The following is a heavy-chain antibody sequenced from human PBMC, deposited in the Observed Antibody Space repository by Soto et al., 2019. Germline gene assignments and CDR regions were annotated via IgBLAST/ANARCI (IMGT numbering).Heavy chain of an antibody. CDR1: GGSISSSDYY. D-gene: IGHD2-21*01. Sequence: PSETLSLTCSVSGGSISSSDYYWGWIRQPPGKGLEWIGSISYGGSTYYNPSLKSRVTISVDTSKIQLSLRLSSVTAADTAVYYCARRGGDLPVPGHYWGQGTLVTVSS. CDR3: ARRGGDLPVPGHY. J-gene: IGHJ4*02. CDR2: ISYGGST. V-gene: IGHV4-39*01.